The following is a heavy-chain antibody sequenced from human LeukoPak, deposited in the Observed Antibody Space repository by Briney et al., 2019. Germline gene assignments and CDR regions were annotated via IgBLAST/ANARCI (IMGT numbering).Heavy chain of an antibody. CDR1: GFTFSSYA. D-gene: IGHD2-2*01. J-gene: IGHJ4*02. CDR2: ISYDGSNK. Sequence: GGSLRLSCAASGFTFSSYAMHWVRQAPGKGLEWVAAISYDGSNKYYADSVKGRFTISRDNSKNTLYLQMNSLRAEDTAVYYCARDIVVVPGAIGRSGFGYWGQGTLVTVSS. V-gene: IGHV3-30-3*01. CDR3: ARDIVVVPGAIGRSGFGY.